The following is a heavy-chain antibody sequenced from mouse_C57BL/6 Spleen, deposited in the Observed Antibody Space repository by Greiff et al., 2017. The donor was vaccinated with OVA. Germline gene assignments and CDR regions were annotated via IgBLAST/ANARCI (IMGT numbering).Heavy chain of an antibody. CDR2: ISSGSSTI. CDR3: ANYGNYDYYAMDY. J-gene: IGHJ4*01. Sequence: EVKLMESGGGLVKPGGSLKLSCAASGFTFSDYGMHWVRQAPEKGLEWVAYISSGSSTIYYADTVKGRFTISRDNAKNTLFLQMTSLRSEDTAMYYCANYGNYDYYAMDYWGQGTSVTVSS. CDR1: GFTFSDYG. V-gene: IGHV5-17*01. D-gene: IGHD2-1*01.